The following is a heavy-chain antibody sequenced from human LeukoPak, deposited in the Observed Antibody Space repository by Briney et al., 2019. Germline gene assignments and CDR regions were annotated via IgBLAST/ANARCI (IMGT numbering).Heavy chain of an antibody. J-gene: IGHJ5*02. V-gene: IGHV3-23*01. CDR1: KFTFSTSA. CDR3: ARSRYHNNWFDP. D-gene: IGHD2-2*01. Sequence: GGSLRLSCAAPKFTFSTSALSWVRQAPGRGLEWVSGIGGSGAKAYYSDSVKGRFTISRDNAKNSLYLQMNSLRAEDTAVYYCARSRYHNNWFDPWGQGTLVTVSS. CDR2: IGGSGAKA.